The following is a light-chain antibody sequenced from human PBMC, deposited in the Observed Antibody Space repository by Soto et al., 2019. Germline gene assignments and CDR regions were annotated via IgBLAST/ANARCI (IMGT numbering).Light chain of an antibody. CDR1: HSVDSTH. J-gene: IGKJ1*01. V-gene: IGKV3-20*01. CDR3: QHYGDSRT. CDR2: GAS. Sequence: EIVLTQSPGTLSLSPGERATLSCRTSHSVDSTHLAWYQQKPGQAPRLLTYGASGRATGIPDRFGGSGSGTDFTLTISRLEPEDFAVYYCQHYGDSRTFGQGTKVEVK.